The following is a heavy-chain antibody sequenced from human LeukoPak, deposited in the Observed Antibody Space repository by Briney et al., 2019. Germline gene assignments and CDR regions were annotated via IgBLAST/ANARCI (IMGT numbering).Heavy chain of an antibody. CDR2: IYPGDSDT. CDR3: ARLGTCSRDTCSAFDS. D-gene: IGHD2-15*01. V-gene: IGHV5-51*01. CDR1: GYSFASSW. J-gene: IGHJ4*02. Sequence: GESLKISCKGSGYSFASSWIGWVRQMPGKGLECMGIIYPGDSDTRYSPSFQGQVTISADKSISTAYLQWSSLKASDTAMYYCARLGTCSRDTCSAFDSWGQGTLVTVST.